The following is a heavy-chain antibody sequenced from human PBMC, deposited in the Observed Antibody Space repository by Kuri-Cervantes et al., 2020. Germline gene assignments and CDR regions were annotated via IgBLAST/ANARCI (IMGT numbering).Heavy chain of an antibody. J-gene: IGHJ6*02. CDR2: IYSGGST. D-gene: IGHD6-13*01. CDR1: GFTFSSYG. Sequence: LSLTCAASGFTFSSYGMHWVRQAPGKGLEWVAVIYSGGSTYYADSVKGRFTISRDNSKNTLYLQMNSLRAEDTALYYCAKDIGPGAAAQEDYYYYGMDVWGQGTTVTVSS. CDR3: AKDIGPGAAAQEDYYYYGMDV. V-gene: IGHV3-NL1*01.